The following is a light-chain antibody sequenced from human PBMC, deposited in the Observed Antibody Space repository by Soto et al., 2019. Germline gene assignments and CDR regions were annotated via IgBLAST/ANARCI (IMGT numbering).Light chain of an antibody. CDR2: GAS. CDR1: QSVTSN. CDR3: QQYNNWPPGT. Sequence: IVTASCPERLYVSPVEGASNSYRASQSVTSNLAWYQQKPGQAPRLLIYGASTRATGIPARFSGSGSGTEFTLTISSLQSEDFAVYYCQQYNNWPPGTFGQGTRVEIK. J-gene: IGKJ1*01. V-gene: IGKV3-15*01.